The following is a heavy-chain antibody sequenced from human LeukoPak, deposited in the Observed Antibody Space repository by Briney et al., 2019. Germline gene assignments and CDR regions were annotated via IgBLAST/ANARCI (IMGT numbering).Heavy chain of an antibody. V-gene: IGHV7-4-1*02. D-gene: IGHD3-22*01. J-gene: IGHJ4*02. Sequence: GASVKVSCKASGYTFTSYAMNWVRQAPGQGLEWMGWINTNTGNPTYAQGFTGRFVFSLDTSVSTAYLQFSSLKAEDTAVYYCARPGYYYDSSGYLFDYWGQGALVTVSS. CDR3: ARPGYYYDSSGYLFDY. CDR2: INTNTGNP. CDR1: GYTFTSYA.